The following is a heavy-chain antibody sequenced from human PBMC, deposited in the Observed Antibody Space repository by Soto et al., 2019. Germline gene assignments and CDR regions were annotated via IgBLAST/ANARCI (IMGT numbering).Heavy chain of an antibody. J-gene: IGHJ4*02. Sequence: EVQLLESAGGLEQPGGPLSLSCAASGFTFSNYAMSWVRQAPGKWLEWVSTFTRSGNTYYADYVKGRFTISRDSSRNTLYRTVVSLSADDPAVYYFAREFAPGSTNYDCWGVGTMVTVS. V-gene: IGHV3-23*01. D-gene: IGHD2-8*01. CDR2: FTRSGNT. CDR1: GFTFSNYA. CDR3: AREFAPGSTNYDC.